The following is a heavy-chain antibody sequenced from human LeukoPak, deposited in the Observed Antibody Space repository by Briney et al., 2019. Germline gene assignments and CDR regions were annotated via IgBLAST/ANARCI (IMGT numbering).Heavy chain of an antibody. J-gene: IGHJ4*02. D-gene: IGHD5-24*01. CDR1: GFTFSSYG. V-gene: IGHV3-30*18. Sequence: GRSLRLSCAASGFTFSSYGMHWVRQAPGKGLEWVAVISYDGSNKYYADSVKGRFTISRDNSKNTLYLQMNSLRAEDTAVYYCAKAHRDGYRREGYYFDYRGQGTLVTVSS. CDR2: ISYDGSNK. CDR3: AKAHRDGYRREGYYFDY.